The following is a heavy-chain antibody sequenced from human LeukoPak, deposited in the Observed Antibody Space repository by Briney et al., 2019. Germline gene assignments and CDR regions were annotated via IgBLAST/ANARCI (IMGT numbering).Heavy chain of an antibody. CDR3: TRDYNDSSAHQAAFVI. D-gene: IGHD3-22*01. Sequence: GRSLRLPCTASGFTFGDYAMSWFRQAPGKGLEWVGFIRSKAYGGTTEYAASVKGRFTISRDDSKSIAYLQMNSLKTEDTAVYYCTRDYNDSSAHQAAFVIWGQGTMVTVSS. CDR2: IRSKAYGGTT. J-gene: IGHJ3*02. CDR1: GFTFGDYA. V-gene: IGHV3-49*03.